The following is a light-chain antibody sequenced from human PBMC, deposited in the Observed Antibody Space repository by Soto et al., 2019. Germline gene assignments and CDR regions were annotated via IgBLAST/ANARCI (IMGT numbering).Light chain of an antibody. Sequence: QSVLTQPRSVSGAPGQTVTISCTGSSSDIGADYDVYWYQQLPGTAPKLLIYGNINRPSGVPDRFSGSKSGTSASLAITGLQDEEEADYYCQSYDSSMSAYVFGTGTKLTVL. CDR2: GNI. J-gene: IGLJ1*01. V-gene: IGLV1-40*01. CDR3: QSYDSSMSAYV. CDR1: SSDIGADYD.